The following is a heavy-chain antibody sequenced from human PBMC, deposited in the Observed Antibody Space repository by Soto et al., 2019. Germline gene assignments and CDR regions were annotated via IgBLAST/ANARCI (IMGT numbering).Heavy chain of an antibody. J-gene: IGHJ4*02. CDR1: GGTLNSYT. Sequence: GGPVEVSCKGFGGTLNSYTISWGGQGPGQSLEWMGRIIPILGIANYAQKFQGRVTITADKSTSTAYMELSSLRSEDTAVYYCARGSMYYYGSGSYFKDYWGQGTLVTVSS. CDR2: IIPILGIA. V-gene: IGHV1-69*02. D-gene: IGHD3-10*01. CDR3: ARGSMYYYGSGSYFKDY.